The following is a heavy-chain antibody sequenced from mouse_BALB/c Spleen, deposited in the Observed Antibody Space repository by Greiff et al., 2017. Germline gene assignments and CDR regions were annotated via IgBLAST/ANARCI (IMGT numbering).Heavy chain of an antibody. J-gene: IGHJ2*01. Sequence: EVKLMESGGGLVQPGGSRKLSCAASGFTFSSFGMHWVRQAPEKGLEWVAYISSGSSTIYYADTVKGRFTISRDNPKNTLFLQMTSLRSEDTAMYYCARWGSTFDYFDYWGQGTTLTVSS. CDR1: GFTFSSFG. D-gene: IGHD5-1*01. V-gene: IGHV5-17*02. CDR2: ISSGSSTI. CDR3: ARWGSTFDYFDY.